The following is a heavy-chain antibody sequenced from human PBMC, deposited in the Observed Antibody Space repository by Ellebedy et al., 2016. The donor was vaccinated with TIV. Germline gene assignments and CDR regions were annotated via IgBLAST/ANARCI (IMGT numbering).Heavy chain of an antibody. Sequence: ASVKVSCXASGYTFTSYAMHWVRQAPGQRLEWMGWINAGNGNTKYSQKFQGRVTITRDTSASTAYMELSSLRSEDTALYYCARVSGRSKGYSNFHEKYYFDYWGQGTLVTVSS. D-gene: IGHD6-13*01. V-gene: IGHV1-3*01. CDR3: ARVSGRSKGYSNFHEKYYFDY. CDR1: GYTFTSYA. J-gene: IGHJ4*02. CDR2: INAGNGNT.